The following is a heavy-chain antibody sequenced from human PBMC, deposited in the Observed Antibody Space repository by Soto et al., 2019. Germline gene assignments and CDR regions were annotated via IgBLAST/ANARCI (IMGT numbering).Heavy chain of an antibody. V-gene: IGHV4-59*01. J-gene: IGHJ5*02. D-gene: IGHD2-2*01. CDR2: IYYSGST. CDR1: GGSIRGYY. CDR3: AKEAGVVPAAMGFDA. Sequence: SETLSLTCTVSGGSIRGYYWSWIRQPPGKGLQYIGCIYYSGSTNYNPSLRSRVSISIDTSKNQLCLNLSSVTAADTAIYYCAKEAGVVPAAMGFDAWGPGTLATVSS.